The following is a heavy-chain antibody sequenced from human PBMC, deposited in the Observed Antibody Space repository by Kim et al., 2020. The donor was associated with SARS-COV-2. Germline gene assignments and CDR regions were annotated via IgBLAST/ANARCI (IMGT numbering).Heavy chain of an antibody. V-gene: IGHV3-30*04. J-gene: IGHJ4*02. D-gene: IGHD4-17*01. CDR2: ISYDGSNK. CDR3: ARDLTSELNDSGDYSGFDY. CDR1: GFTFSSYA. Sequence: GGSLRLSCAASGFTFSSYAMHWVRQAPGKGLEWVAVISYDGSNKYYADSVKGRFTISRDNSKNTLYLQMNSLRAEDTAVYYCARDLTSELNDSGDYSGFDYWGQGTLVTVSS.